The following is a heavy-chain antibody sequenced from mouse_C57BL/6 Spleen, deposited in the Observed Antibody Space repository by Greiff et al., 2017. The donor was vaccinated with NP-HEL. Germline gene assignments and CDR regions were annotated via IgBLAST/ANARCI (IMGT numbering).Heavy chain of an antibody. Sequence: QVQLQQPGAELVMPGASVKLSCKASGYTFTSYWMHWVKQRPGQGLEWIGEIDPSDSYTNYNQKFKGKSTLTVDKSSSTAYMQLSSLTSEDSAVYYCARGDSNYGYWGQGTSVTVSS. D-gene: IGHD2-5*01. CDR1: GYTFTSYW. J-gene: IGHJ4*01. CDR2: IDPSDSYT. V-gene: IGHV1-69*01. CDR3: ARGDSNYGY.